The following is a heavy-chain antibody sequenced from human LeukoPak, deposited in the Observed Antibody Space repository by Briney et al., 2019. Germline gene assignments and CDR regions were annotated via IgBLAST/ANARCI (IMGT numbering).Heavy chain of an antibody. CDR1: GGSFSGYY. Sequence: PSEALSLTCAVYGGSFSGYYWSWIRQPPGKGLEWIGEINHSGSTNYNPSLKSRVTISVDTSKNQFSLKLTSVTAADTAVYYCARVASDAYVWGSYRYTDYWGQGTLVTVSS. J-gene: IGHJ4*02. CDR2: INHSGST. CDR3: ARVASDAYVWGSYRYTDY. V-gene: IGHV4-34*01. D-gene: IGHD3-16*02.